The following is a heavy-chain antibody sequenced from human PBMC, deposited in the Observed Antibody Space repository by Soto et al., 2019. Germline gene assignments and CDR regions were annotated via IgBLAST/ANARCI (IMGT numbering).Heavy chain of an antibody. CDR1: GITFTNAW. Sequence: EVQLVESGGDLVKPGGCLRLSCAASGITFTNAWMSWVRQAPGKGLEWVGRIKNKADGGTTDYAAPVRGRFTISRDDSKHKLFLQMNSLETEDTDVYYCTTDPGDYEDFWGRGTLVTVSS. CDR2: IKNKADGGTT. D-gene: IGHD4-17*01. CDR3: TTDPGDYEDF. J-gene: IGHJ4*02. V-gene: IGHV3-15*01.